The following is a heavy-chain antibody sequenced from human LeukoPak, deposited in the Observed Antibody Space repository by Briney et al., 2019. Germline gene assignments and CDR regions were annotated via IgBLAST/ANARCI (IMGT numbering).Heavy chain of an antibody. CDR1: GYTFTSYG. D-gene: IGHD6-13*01. CDR2: ISAYNGNT. J-gene: IGHJ6*02. Sequence: ASVKVSCKASGYTFTSYGISWVRQAPGQGLEWMGWISAYNGNTNYAQKLQGRATMTTDTSTSTAYMELRSLRSDDTAVYYCARVNAAAGRYYYYYYGMDVWGQGTTVTVSS. CDR3: ARVNAAAGRYYYYYYGMDV. V-gene: IGHV1-18*01.